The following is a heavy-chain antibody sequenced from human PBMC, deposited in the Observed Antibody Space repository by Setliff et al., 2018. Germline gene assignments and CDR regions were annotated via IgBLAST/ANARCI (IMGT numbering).Heavy chain of an antibody. V-gene: IGHV3-23*01. D-gene: IGHD5-18*01. CDR3: ANAYNYGYAHYYYGMDV. Sequence: GGSLRLSCAASGFTFSGYSMSWVRQAPGKGLEWVSVITGSGTTTYYADSVKGRFTISRDNSKNTVYLQMNSLRAEDTSIYYCANAYNYGYAHYYYGMDVWGQGTTVTVSS. J-gene: IGHJ6*02. CDR2: ITGSGTTT. CDR1: GFTFSGYS.